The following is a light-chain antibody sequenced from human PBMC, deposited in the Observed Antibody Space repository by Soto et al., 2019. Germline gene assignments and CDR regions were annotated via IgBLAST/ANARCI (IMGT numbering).Light chain of an antibody. CDR2: EGS. Sequence: QSALTQPASVSGSPGQSITISCTGASRDVGSYNLVSWYQQHPGKAPKLMIYEGSKRPSGFSNRFSGSKSGNTASLTISGLQAAYEADYYCCSYAGSSTLVFGGGTKLTVL. J-gene: IGLJ2*01. V-gene: IGLV2-23*01. CDR1: SRDVGSYNL. CDR3: CSYAGSSTLV.